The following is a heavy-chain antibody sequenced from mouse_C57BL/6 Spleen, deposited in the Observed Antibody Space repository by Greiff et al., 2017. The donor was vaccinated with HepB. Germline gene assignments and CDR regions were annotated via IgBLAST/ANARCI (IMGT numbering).Heavy chain of an antibody. V-gene: IGHV5-16*01. D-gene: IGHD2-3*01. CDR3: ARDGYYGYAMDY. CDR1: GFTFSDYY. CDR2: INYDGSST. J-gene: IGHJ4*01. Sequence: EVQLQQSEGGLVQPGSSMKLSCTASGFTFSDYYMAWVRQVPEKGLEWVANINYDGSSTYYLDSLKSRFIISRDNAKNILYLQMSSLKSEDTATYYCARDGYYGYAMDYWGQGTSVTVSS.